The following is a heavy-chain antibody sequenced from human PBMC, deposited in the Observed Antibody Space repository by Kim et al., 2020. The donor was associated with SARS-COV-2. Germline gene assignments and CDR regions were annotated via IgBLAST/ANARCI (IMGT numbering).Heavy chain of an antibody. Sequence: SQTLSLTCAISGDSVSNNSVAWNWIRQSPSRGLEWLGRTYYRSKWYNDYAVSVKSRVTINPDTSKDQFSLQLNSVTPDDTAVYYCARGRRIAAAGWGWYFDSWGQGTLVTVSS. CDR3: ARGRRIAAAGWGWYFDS. J-gene: IGHJ4*02. CDR2: TYYRSKWYN. D-gene: IGHD6-13*01. V-gene: IGHV6-1*01. CDR1: GDSVSNNSVA.